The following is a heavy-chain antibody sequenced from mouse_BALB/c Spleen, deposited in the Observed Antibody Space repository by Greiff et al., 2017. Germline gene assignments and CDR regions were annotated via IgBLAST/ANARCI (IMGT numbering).Heavy chain of an antibody. Sequence: EVQLVESGGGLVQPGGSLKLSCAASGFTFSSFGMHWVRQAPEKGLEWVAYISSGSSTNYFADTVKGRFTISRDNPKNTLFLQMTSLRSEDTAMYYCARSAYYYGSSWYFDGWGSGTTVTVSS. D-gene: IGHD1-1*01. V-gene: IGHV5-17*02. CDR2: ISSGSSTN. CDR3: ARSAYYYGSSWYFDG. CDR1: GFTFSSFG. J-gene: IGHJ1*01.